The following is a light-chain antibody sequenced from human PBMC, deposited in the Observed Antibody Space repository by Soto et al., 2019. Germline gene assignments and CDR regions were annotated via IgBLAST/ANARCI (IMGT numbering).Light chain of an antibody. CDR3: QQYYSPPYT. J-gene: IGKJ2*01. V-gene: IGKV4-1*01. CDR1: QSLLEGSNNKDY. Sequence: DIVMTQSPDSQTVSLGERATINCKSSQSLLEGSNNKDYLAWYQQKPGQPPKLLIYWASTRESGVPDRYSGSGSGTDFTLTISSLQAEDVAVYYCQQYYSPPYTFGQGTKVEIK. CDR2: WAS.